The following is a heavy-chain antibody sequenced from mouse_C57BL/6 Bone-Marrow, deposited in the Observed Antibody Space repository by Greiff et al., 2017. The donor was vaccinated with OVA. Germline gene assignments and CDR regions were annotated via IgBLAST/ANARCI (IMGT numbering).Heavy chain of an antibody. CDR1: GYTFTSYG. CDR2: IYPRSGNT. D-gene: IGHD1-1*01. Sequence: QVQLQQSGAELARPGASVKLSCKASGYTFTSYGISWVKQRTGQGLEWIGEIYPRSGNTYYNEKFKGKATLTADKSSSTAYMELRSLTSGDSAVYFCARGITTVDYWGQGTTLTVSS. V-gene: IGHV1-81*01. J-gene: IGHJ2*01. CDR3: ARGITTVDY.